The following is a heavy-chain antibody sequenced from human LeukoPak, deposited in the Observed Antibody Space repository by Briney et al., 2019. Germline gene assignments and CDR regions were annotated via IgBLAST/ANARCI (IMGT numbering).Heavy chain of an antibody. Sequence: GGSLKLSCAASGFTFSSYSMNWVRQAPGKGLEWVSSISSSSSYIYYADSVKGRFTISRDNSKNTVYLQMNSLRAEDTAVYYCGRGRSGQDYWGQGTLVTVSS. D-gene: IGHD6-19*01. CDR1: GFTFSSYS. CDR3: GRGRSGQDY. CDR2: ISSSSSYI. J-gene: IGHJ4*02. V-gene: IGHV3-21*04.